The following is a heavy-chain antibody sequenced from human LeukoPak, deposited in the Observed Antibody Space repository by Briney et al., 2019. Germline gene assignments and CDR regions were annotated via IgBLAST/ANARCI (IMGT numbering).Heavy chain of an antibody. CDR3: ARDLDCSSTSCPGHY. CDR2: ISAYNGNT. J-gene: IGHJ4*02. Sequence: ASLKVSCKASGYTFTSYGISWVRQAPGQGLEWMGWISAYNGNTNYAQKLQGRVTMTTDTSTSTAYMELRSLRSDDTAVYYCARDLDCSSTSCPGHYWGQGTLVTVSS. D-gene: IGHD2-2*01. V-gene: IGHV1-18*01. CDR1: GYTFTSYG.